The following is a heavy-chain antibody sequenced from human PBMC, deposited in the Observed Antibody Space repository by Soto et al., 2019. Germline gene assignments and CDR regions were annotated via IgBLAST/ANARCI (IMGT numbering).Heavy chain of an antibody. D-gene: IGHD4-17*01. V-gene: IGHV1-69*13. CDR2: IIPIFGTA. CDR1: GGTFSSYA. CDR3: ARELVYGGNSEFYYFDY. Sequence: SVKVSCKASGGTFSSYAISWVRQAPGQGLEWMGGIIPIFGTANYAQKFQGRVTITADESTSTAYMELSSLRSEDTAVYYCARELVYGGNSEFYYFDYWGQGTLVTVSS. J-gene: IGHJ4*02.